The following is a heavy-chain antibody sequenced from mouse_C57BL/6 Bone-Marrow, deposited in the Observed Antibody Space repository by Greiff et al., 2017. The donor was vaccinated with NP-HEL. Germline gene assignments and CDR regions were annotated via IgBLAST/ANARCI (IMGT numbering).Heavy chain of an antibody. CDR3: ARYGYDGSWFAY. CDR1: GYTFTSYW. D-gene: IGHD2-2*01. CDR2: IHPNSGST. J-gene: IGHJ3*01. V-gene: IGHV1-64*01. Sequence: QVQLQQPGAELVKPGASVKLSCKASGYTFTSYWMHWVKQRPGQGLEWIGMIHPNSGSTNYNEKFKSKATLTVDKSSSTAYMQLSSLTSEDSAVYYCARYGYDGSWFAYWGQGTLVTVSA.